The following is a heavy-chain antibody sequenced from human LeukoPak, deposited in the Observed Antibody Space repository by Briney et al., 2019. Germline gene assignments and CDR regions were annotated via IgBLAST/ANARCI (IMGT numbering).Heavy chain of an antibody. D-gene: IGHD3-10*01. Sequence: GGSRRLSCAASGFTFSSYDMHWVRQATGKGLEWVSAIGTAGDTYYPGSVKGRFTISRENAKNSLYLQMNSLRAGDTAVYYCARAPGRFHYYGMDVWGQGTTVTVSS. CDR2: IGTAGDT. CDR1: GFTFSSYD. V-gene: IGHV3-13*01. CDR3: ARAPGRFHYYGMDV. J-gene: IGHJ6*02.